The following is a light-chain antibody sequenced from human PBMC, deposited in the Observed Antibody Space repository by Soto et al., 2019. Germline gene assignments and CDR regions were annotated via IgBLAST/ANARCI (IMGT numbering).Light chain of an antibody. CDR3: QQYGSSPRT. J-gene: IGKJ2*01. V-gene: IGKV3-20*01. Sequence: IVLTQSPGTLSLSPGERATLSCRASQIVSNTYLAWYQHKPGQAPRLLIYAASSRATGIPDRFSGSGSGTDFTLTISRLEPEDFAVYYCQQYGSSPRTFGQGTKLEIK. CDR1: QIVSNTY. CDR2: AAS.